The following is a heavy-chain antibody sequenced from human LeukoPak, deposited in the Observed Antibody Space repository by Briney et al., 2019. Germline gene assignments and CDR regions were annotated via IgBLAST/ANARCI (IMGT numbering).Heavy chain of an antibody. J-gene: IGHJ4*02. CDR1: GGSISNGDHY. Sequence: SQTLSLTCAVSGGSISNGDHYWSWIRQHPGKGLEWIGHIYYSGSTYYNPSLKSRGIISVETSKNQFSLKLSSVTAADTAVYYCARTMLSWREFDCWGQGTLVTVSS. CDR3: ARTMLSWREFDC. CDR2: IYYSGST. V-gene: IGHV4-31*11. D-gene: IGHD1-26*01.